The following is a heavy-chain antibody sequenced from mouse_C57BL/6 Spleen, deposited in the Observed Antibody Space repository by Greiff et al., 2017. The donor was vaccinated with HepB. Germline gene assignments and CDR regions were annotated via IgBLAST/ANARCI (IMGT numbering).Heavy chain of an antibody. D-gene: IGHD1-1*01. CDR2: INPSSGYT. J-gene: IGHJ1*03. Sequence: QVQLQQSGAELARPGASVKMSCKASGYTFTSYTMHWVNQRPGQGLEWIGYINPSSGYTKYNQKFKDKATLTADKSSSTDYMQLSSLTSEDSAVYDCARGYCGSGSWYIDVWGTGTTVTVSS. V-gene: IGHV1-4*01. CDR3: ARGYCGSGSWYIDV. CDR1: GYTFTSYT.